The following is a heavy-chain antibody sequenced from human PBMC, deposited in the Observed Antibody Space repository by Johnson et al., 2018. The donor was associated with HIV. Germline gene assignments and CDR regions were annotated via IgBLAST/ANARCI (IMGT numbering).Heavy chain of an antibody. Sequence: VQLVESGGGLVKPGGSLTLSCAASGFTFSNACMSWVRQAPGKGLEWVGRIKTKTDGGTTDYPAPVKGRFTISRDDSKNTLYLQMNSLKIEDTAVYYCTSVSSGCYGGAFDIWGQGTMVTVSS. CDR1: GFTFSNAC. V-gene: IGHV3-15*01. CDR2: IKTKTDGGTT. CDR3: TSVSSGCYGGAFDI. J-gene: IGHJ3*02. D-gene: IGHD6-19*01.